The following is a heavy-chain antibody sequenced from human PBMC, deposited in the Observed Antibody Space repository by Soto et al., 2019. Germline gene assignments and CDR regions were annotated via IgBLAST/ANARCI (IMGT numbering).Heavy chain of an antibody. V-gene: IGHV1-2*04. J-gene: IGHJ6*02. CDR1: GYTFTGYY. Sequence: ASVKVSCKASGYTFTGYYMHWVRQAPGQGLEWMGWINPNSGGTNYAQKFQGWVTMTRDTSISTAYMELSRLRSDDTAVYYCARDGGAAAETHAYYYYGMDVWGQGTTVTVSS. CDR3: ARDGGAAAETHAYYYYGMDV. D-gene: IGHD6-13*01. CDR2: INPNSGGT.